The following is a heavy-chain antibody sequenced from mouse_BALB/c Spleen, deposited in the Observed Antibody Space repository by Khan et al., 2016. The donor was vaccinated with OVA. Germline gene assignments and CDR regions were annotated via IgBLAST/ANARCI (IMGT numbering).Heavy chain of an antibody. CDR3: ARHDYDGIAC. CDR2: ISYGAGST. V-gene: IGHV5-12*02. CDR1: GFTFSDYY. D-gene: IGHD2-4*01. J-gene: IGHJ3*01. Sequence: EVELVESGGGLVQPGGSLKLSCATSGFTFSDYYMYRVRQTPEKRLEWVAYISYGAGSTYYLDTVKGRFTISRDNATNTLYLQMSHLKSEDTALSCFARHDYDGIACWGQGTLVTVSA.